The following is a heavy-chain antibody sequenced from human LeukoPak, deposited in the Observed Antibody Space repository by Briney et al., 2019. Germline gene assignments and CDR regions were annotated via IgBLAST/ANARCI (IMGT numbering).Heavy chain of an antibody. CDR2: ISWNSGSI. Sequence: GRSLRLSCAASVFTFDDYAMHWVRHAPEKGLEGVSGISWNSGSIGYAHSVKGRFTISRDNAKNYLNLQMNSLRAEDTALYYCAKDTSGSSGSYSFDYWGQGTLVTVSS. V-gene: IGHV3-9*01. CDR3: AKDTSGSSGSYSFDY. D-gene: IGHD6-19*01. CDR1: VFTFDDYA. J-gene: IGHJ4*02.